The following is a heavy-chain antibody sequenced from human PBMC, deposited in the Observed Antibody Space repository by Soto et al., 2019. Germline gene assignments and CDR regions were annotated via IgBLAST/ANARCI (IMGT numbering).Heavy chain of an antibody. CDR3: SNWGTPIDY. Sequence: QVQLVQSGAEVKKPGASVKVSCKASGYTFTNFGISWVRQAPGQGLEWMGWISAYNGNTNYAQNFQGRVTMTTDTSTNTAYRGLRSLRSDDKACYYCSNWGTPIDYWGQGTLVTVSS. D-gene: IGHD3-16*01. J-gene: IGHJ4*02. CDR1: GYTFTNFG. V-gene: IGHV1-18*01. CDR2: ISAYNGNT.